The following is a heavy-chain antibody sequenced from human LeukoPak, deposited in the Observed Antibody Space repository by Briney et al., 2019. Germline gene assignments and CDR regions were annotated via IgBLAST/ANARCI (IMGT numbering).Heavy chain of an antibody. CDR2: IYYSGTT. Sequence: SETLSLTCTVSGGSISSDNYYWGWIRQPPGKGLEWIGSIYYSGTTYYNPSLKSRVTISVDTSKNQFSLKLSSVTAADTAVYYCARIPAWFGEFYWGQGTLVTVSS. V-gene: IGHV4-39*07. CDR3: ARIPAWFGEFY. D-gene: IGHD3-10*01. J-gene: IGHJ4*02. CDR1: GGSISSDNYY.